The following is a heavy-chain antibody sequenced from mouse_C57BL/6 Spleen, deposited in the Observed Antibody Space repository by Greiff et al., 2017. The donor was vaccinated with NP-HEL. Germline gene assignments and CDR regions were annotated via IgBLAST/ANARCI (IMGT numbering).Heavy chain of an antibody. J-gene: IGHJ4*01. CDR1: GYTFTDYE. V-gene: IGHV1-15*01. D-gene: IGHD2-4*01. CDR2: IDPETGGT. Sequence: QVQLKQSGAELVRPGASVTLSCKASGYTFTDYEMHWVKQTPVHGLEWIGAIDPETGGTAYNQKFKGKAILTADKSSSTAYMELRSLTSEDSAVYYCTLSTMITDYYAMDYWGQGTSVTVSS. CDR3: TLSTMITDYYAMDY.